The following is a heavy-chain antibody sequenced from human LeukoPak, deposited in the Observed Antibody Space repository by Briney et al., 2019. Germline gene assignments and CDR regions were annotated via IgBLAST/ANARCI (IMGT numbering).Heavy chain of an antibody. Sequence: PGGSLRLSCAAPGFIFDNYAIHWVRQARGKGLEWVSLISGDGGSTFYADSVRGRFTISRDNTRKSLSLQMSSLRSEDTALYYCARESGTSGWYDYWGQGTLVTVSS. J-gene: IGHJ4*02. CDR1: GFIFDNYA. V-gene: IGHV3-43*02. CDR3: ARESGTSGWYDY. CDR2: ISGDGGST. D-gene: IGHD6-19*01.